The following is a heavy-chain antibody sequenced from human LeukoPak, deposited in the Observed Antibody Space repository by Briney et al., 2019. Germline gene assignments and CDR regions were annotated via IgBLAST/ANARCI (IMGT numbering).Heavy chain of an antibody. CDR3: AKDLGPYCGGDCPMDV. Sequence: GSLRLSCAASGFTFSSYGMHWVRQAPGKGLEWVAVISYDGSNKYYADSVKGRFTISRDNSKNTLYLQMNSLRAEDTAVYYCAKDLGPYCGGDCPMDVWGQGTTVTVSS. CDR1: GFTFSSYG. CDR2: ISYDGSNK. V-gene: IGHV3-30*18. D-gene: IGHD2-21*02. J-gene: IGHJ6*02.